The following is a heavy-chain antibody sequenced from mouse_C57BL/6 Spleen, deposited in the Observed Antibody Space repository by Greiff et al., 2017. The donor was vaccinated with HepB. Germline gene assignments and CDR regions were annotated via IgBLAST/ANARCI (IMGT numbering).Heavy chain of an antibody. J-gene: IGHJ4*01. CDR3: ARRDDAMDY. CDR2: IDPSDSYT. Sequence: QVQLQQPGAELVMPGASVKLSCKASGYTFTSYWMHWVKQRPGQGLEWIGEIDPSDSYTNYNQKFKGKSTLTVDKSSSTAYMQLRSLTSEDSAVYYCARRDDAMDYWGQGTSVTVSS. V-gene: IGHV1-69*01. CDR1: GYTFTSYW.